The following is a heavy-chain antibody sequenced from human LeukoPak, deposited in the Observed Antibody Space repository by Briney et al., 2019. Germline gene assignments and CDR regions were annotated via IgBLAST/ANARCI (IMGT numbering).Heavy chain of an antibody. CDR1: GGSISSGGYY. CDR3: ARDGGPWSDAAGIDY. J-gene: IGHJ4*02. D-gene: IGHD6-13*01. CDR2: IYHSGST. Sequence: PSETLSLTCTVSGGSISSGGYYWSWVRQPPGKGLEWIGYIYHSGSTYYNPSLKSRVTISVDRSKNQFSLKLSSVTAADTAVYYCARDGGPWSDAAGIDYWGQGTLVTVSS. V-gene: IGHV4-30-2*01.